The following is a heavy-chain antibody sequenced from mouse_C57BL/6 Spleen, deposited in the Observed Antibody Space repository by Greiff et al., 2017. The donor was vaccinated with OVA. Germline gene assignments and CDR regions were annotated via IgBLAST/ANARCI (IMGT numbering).Heavy chain of an antibody. CDR3: TTPLYGSRDWYFDV. D-gene: IGHD1-1*01. Sequence: DVQLMASWAELVRPGASVKLSCTASGFNIKDYYMHWVKQRPEQGLEWIGRIDPEDGDTAYAPKFQGKATMTADTSSNTAYLQLSSLTSEDTAVYYCTTPLYGSRDWYFDVWGTGTTVTVSS. V-gene: IGHV14-1*01. CDR2: IDPEDGDT. J-gene: IGHJ1*03. CDR1: GFNIKDYY.